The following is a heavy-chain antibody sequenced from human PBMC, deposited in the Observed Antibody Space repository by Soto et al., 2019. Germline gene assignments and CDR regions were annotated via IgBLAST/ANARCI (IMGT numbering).Heavy chain of an antibody. Sequence: EVQLVQSGAEVKKPGESLKISCKGSGYSFTSYWIGWVRQMPGKGLEWMGIIYPGDSNTRYSPSFPGQITISSDKSLSTASTQWSSLKASDTAMYYCARQGGDAYKWNWFDPWGQGTLVIVSS. J-gene: IGHJ5*02. CDR1: GYSFTSYW. D-gene: IGHD3-16*01. V-gene: IGHV5-51*01. CDR3: ARQGGDAYKWNWFDP. CDR2: IYPGDSNT.